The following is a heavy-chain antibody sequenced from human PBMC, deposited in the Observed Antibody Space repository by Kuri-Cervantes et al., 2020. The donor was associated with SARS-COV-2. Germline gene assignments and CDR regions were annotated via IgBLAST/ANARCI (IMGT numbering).Heavy chain of an antibody. Sequence: GESLKISCAASGFTLSSYWMHWVRQAPGKGLVWVSRINSDGSTTSYADSVKGRFTISRDNAKNTLYLQMNSLRAEDTAVYYCARISIWVVAATLFLAYYYYYGMDVWGQGTTVTVSS. J-gene: IGHJ6*02. CDR1: GFTLSSYW. D-gene: IGHD2-15*01. CDR3: ARISIWVVAATLFLAYYYYYGMDV. CDR2: INSDGSTT. V-gene: IGHV3-74*01.